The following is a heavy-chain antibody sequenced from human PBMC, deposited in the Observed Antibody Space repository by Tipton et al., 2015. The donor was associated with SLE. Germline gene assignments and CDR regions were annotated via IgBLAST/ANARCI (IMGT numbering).Heavy chain of an antibody. CDR2: IYYSGST. D-gene: IGHD1-14*01. CDR3: ARWGAQLGTDNWFDP. V-gene: IGHV4-59*11. J-gene: IGHJ5*02. CDR1: GGSISSHY. Sequence: LRLSCTVSGGSISSHYWSWIRQPPGKGLEWIGYIYYSGSTNYNPSLKSRVTISVDTSKNQFSLKLSSVTAADTAVYYCARWGAQLGTDNWFDPWGQGTLVTVSS.